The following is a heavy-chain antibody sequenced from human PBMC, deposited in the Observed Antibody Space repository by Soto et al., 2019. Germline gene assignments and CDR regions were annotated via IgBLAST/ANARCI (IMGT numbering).Heavy chain of an antibody. J-gene: IGHJ6*02. V-gene: IGHV1-2*04. CDR3: ARGHSTDCSNGVCSFFYNHEMDV. D-gene: IGHD2-8*01. Sequence: QVQLVQSGAEVKKPGASVRVSCKASGYSFTDYHIHWVRQAPGQGLEWLGRINPKSGGTSTAEKFQGWVTMTRDRAISQVYMELTRLRSDDTAVYFCARGHSTDCSNGVCSFFYNHEMDVWGQGTTVTVSS. CDR1: GYSFTDYH. CDR2: INPKSGGT.